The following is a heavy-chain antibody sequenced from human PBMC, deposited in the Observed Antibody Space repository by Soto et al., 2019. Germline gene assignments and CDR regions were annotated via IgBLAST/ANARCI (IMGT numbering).Heavy chain of an antibody. CDR1: GFTFSSYA. D-gene: IGHD6-19*01. J-gene: IGHJ4*02. Sequence: GGSLRLSCASSGFTFSSYAMSWVRQAPGKGLEWVSVISGSGGSTYYADSVKGRFTVSRDNSKNTLYLQMNSLRDEDTAVYFCVKDRRYASGWTLDYWGQGARVTVPQ. CDR3: VKDRRYASGWTLDY. CDR2: ISGSGGST. V-gene: IGHV3-23*01.